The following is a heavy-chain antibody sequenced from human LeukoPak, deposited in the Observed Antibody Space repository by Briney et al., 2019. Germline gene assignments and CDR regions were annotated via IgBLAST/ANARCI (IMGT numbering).Heavy chain of an antibody. CDR3: AKERDRYYYYMDV. D-gene: IGHD2-15*01. CDR1: GFTFSSYG. CDR2: ISYDGSNK. Sequence: GGSLRLSCAASGFTFSSYGMHWVRQAPGKGLEWVAVISYDGSNKYYADSVKGRFTISRDNSKNTLYLQMNSLRAEGTAVYYCAKERDRYYYYMDVWGKGTTVTVSS. V-gene: IGHV3-30*18. J-gene: IGHJ6*03.